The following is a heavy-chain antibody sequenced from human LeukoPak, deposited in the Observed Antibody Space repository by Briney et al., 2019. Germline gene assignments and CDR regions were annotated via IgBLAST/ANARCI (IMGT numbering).Heavy chain of an antibody. CDR3: ASARDPHFDY. J-gene: IGHJ4*02. V-gene: IGHV3-7*02. CDR2: IKQDGSEK. Sequence: GGSLRLSCPASGFTFSSYWMSWVRQAPGKGLEWVANIKQDGSEKYYVDSVKGRFTISRDNAKNSLYLQMNSLRAEDAAVYYCASARDPHFDYWGQGTLVTVSS. CDR1: GFTFSSYW.